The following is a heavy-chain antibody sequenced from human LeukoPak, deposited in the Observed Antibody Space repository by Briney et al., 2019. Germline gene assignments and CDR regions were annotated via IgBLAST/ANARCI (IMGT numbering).Heavy chain of an antibody. CDR3: ARARGVVVPAAMRGASYYYYYGMDV. D-gene: IGHD2-2*01. CDR1: GGSFSGYY. V-gene: IGHV4-59*08. CDR2: IYYSGST. J-gene: IGHJ6*02. Sequence: KPSETLSLTCAVYGGSFSGYYWSWIRQPPGKGLEWIGYIYYSGSTNYNPSLKSRVTISVDTSKNQFSLKLSSVTAADTAVYYCARARGVVVPAAMRGASYYYYYGMDVWGQGTTVTVSS.